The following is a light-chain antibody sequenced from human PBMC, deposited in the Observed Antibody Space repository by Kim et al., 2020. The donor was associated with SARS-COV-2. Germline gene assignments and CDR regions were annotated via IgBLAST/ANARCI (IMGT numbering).Light chain of an antibody. V-gene: IGLV3-1*01. CDR1: KLGDKY. CDR3: QAWDSSTAVV. J-gene: IGLJ2*01. Sequence: SYELTQPPSVSVSPGQTASITCSGDKLGDKYACWYQQKPGQSPVLVIYQDSKRPSGIPERFSGSNSGNTATLIISGTQAMDEADYYCQAWDSSTAVVFGG. CDR2: QDS.